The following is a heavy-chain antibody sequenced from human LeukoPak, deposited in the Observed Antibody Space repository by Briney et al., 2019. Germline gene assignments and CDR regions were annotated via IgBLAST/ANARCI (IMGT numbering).Heavy chain of an antibody. J-gene: IGHJ6*03. CDR2: IYYSGST. Sequence: SETLSLTCTVSGGSIGSSSYYWGWIRQPPGTGLAWIGSIYYSGSTYYNPSLKSRVTISVDTSKNQFSLKLSSVTAADTAVYYCARTTMVRGTYYMDVWGKGTTVTISS. CDR1: GGSIGSSSYY. V-gene: IGHV4-39*07. D-gene: IGHD3-10*01. CDR3: ARTTMVRGTYYMDV.